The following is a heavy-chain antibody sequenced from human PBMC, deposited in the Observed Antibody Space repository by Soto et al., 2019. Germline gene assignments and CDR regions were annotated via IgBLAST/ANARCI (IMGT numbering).Heavy chain of an antibody. J-gene: IGHJ5*02. CDR3: FAFRPANGYGDYVDGDRENWFDP. CDR2: IYYSGST. V-gene: IGHV4-31*03. D-gene: IGHD4-17*01. CDR1: GGSISSGGYY. Sequence: KASETLSLTCTVSGGSISSGGYYWSWIRQHPGKGLEWIGYIYYSGSTYYNPSLKSRVTISVDTSKNQFSLKLSSVTAADTAVYYCFAFRPANGYGDYVDGDRENWFDPWGQGTLVTVSS.